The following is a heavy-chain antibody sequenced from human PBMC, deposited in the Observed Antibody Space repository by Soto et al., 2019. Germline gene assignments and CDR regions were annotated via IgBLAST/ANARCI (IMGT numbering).Heavy chain of an antibody. CDR1: GYTFTSYA. CDR2: INAGNGNT. D-gene: IGHD3-10*01. J-gene: IGHJ5*02. CDR3: ARVYYGSGSYQNWFDP. V-gene: IGHV1-3*01. Sequence: QVQLVQSGAEVKKPGASVKVSCKASGYTFTSYAMHWVHQAPGQRLEWMGWINAGNGNTKYSQKFQGRVTITRDTSASTAYMELSSLRSEDTAVYYCARVYYGSGSYQNWFDPWGQGTLVTVSS.